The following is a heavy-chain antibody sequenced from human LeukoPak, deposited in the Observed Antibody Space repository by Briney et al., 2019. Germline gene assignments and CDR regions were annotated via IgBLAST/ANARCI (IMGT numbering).Heavy chain of an antibody. CDR1: GFTFGSYA. CDR2: LSGTGGTT. CDR3: AKDRFDFWSGFFDY. Sequence: PGGSLRLSCAASGFTFGSYAMTWVRQAPGKGLEWVSSLSGTGGTTYYADSVRGRFTISRDNSRNTLYLQMDSLRAEDTAVYYCAKDRFDFWSGFFDYWGQGTLVTVSS. V-gene: IGHV3-23*01. J-gene: IGHJ4*02. D-gene: IGHD3-3*01.